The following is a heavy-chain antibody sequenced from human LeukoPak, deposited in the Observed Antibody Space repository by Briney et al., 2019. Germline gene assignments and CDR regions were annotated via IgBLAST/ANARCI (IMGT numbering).Heavy chain of an antibody. D-gene: IGHD3-22*01. CDR1: GFTFSHYA. J-gene: IGHJ4*02. V-gene: IGHV3-21*01. Sequence: GGSLRLSCAVSGFTFSHYAMSWVRQAPGKGLEWVSSISSTSNYIYYADPVKGRFNISRDNAKNSLYLQMNSLRAEDTAVYYCARDAVTQPLSDISGYYPPYHFDYWGQGSLVTVSS. CDR3: ARDAVTQPLSDISGYYPPYHFDY. CDR2: ISSTSNYI.